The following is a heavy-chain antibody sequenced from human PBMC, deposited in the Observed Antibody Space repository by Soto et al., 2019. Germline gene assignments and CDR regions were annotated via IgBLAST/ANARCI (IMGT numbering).Heavy chain of an antibody. CDR1: GYTFTSYD. CDR2: MNPNSGNT. D-gene: IGHD2-15*01. CDR3: ARVVVVAARPDYYYYMDV. J-gene: IGHJ6*03. V-gene: IGHV1-8*01. Sequence: QVQLVQSGAEVKKPGASVKVSCKASGYTFTSYDINWVRQATGQGLEWMGWMNPNSGNTGYAQKFQGRVTMTRNTPISTAYMELSSLRSEDTAVYYCARVVVVAARPDYYYYMDVWGKGTTVTVSS.